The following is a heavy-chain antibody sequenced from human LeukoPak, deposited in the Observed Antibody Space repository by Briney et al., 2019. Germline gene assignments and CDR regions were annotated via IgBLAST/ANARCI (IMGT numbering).Heavy chain of an antibody. CDR3: ARDPINIVVVVAAFDY. Sequence: GGSLRLSCAASGFTFSSYSMNWVRQAPGKGLEWVSSISSSSSYIYYADSVKGRFTISRDNAKNSLYLQMNSLRAEDTAVYYCARDPINIVVVVAAFDYWGQGTLVTVSS. CDR1: GFTFSSYS. J-gene: IGHJ4*02. CDR2: ISSSSSYI. V-gene: IGHV3-21*01. D-gene: IGHD2-15*01.